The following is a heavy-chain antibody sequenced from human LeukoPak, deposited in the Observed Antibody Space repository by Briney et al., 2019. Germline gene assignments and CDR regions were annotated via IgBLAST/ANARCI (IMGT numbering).Heavy chain of an antibody. CDR2: IWYDGSNK. V-gene: IGHV3-33*01. D-gene: IGHD6-13*01. J-gene: IGHJ4*02. CDR1: GLTFSSYG. Sequence: GRSLRLSCAASGLTFSSYGMHWVRQAPGKGLEWVAVIWYDGSNKYYADSVKGRFTISRDNSKNTLYLQMNSLRAEDTAVYYCARGQQTHPIDYWGQGTLVTVSS. CDR3: ARGQQTHPIDY.